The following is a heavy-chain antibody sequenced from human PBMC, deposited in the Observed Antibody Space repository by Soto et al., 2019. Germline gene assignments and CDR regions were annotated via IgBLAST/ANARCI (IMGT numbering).Heavy chain of an antibody. D-gene: IGHD4-17*01. J-gene: IGHJ4*02. CDR1: GGTFSSYA. CDR2: IIPIFGTA. CDR3: ARDNDYGDFLFDY. V-gene: IGHV1-69*05. Sequence: GASVKVSCKASGGTFSSYAISWVRQAPGQRLEWMGGIIPIFGTANYAQKFQGRVTITRDASASTAYMELSSLRSEDTAVYYCARDNDYGDFLFDYRGQGTLVTISS.